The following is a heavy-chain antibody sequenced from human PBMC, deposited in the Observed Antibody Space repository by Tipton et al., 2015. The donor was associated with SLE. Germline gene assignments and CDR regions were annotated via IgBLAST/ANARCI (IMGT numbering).Heavy chain of an antibody. V-gene: IGHV3-11*01. CDR1: GFTFRDYY. CDR2: ISSSGTTI. Sequence: SLRLSCAASGFTFRDYYMNWIRQAPGKGLEWVSYISSSGTTIHYSDSVKGRFTISRDNAENSLYLQMNSLRPEDTAFYYCTKDTSRKNGWSGSFDFWGRGALVTVSA. J-gene: IGHJ4*02. CDR3: TKDTSRKNGWSGSFDF. D-gene: IGHD6-19*01.